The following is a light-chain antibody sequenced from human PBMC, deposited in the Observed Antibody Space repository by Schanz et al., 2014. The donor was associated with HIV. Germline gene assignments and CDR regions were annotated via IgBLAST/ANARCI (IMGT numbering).Light chain of an antibody. CDR2: AAS. CDR1: ESVSSTH. CDR3: HQYVATPLT. J-gene: IGKJ2*01. Sequence: EIVLTQSPGTLSLSPGERATLSCRASESVSSTHLAWYQQKPGQAPRLLIYAASSRATGIPDRFSGSGSGTEFTLTISRLEAEDFAKYFCHQYVATPLTFGQGTSLEIK. V-gene: IGKV3-20*01.